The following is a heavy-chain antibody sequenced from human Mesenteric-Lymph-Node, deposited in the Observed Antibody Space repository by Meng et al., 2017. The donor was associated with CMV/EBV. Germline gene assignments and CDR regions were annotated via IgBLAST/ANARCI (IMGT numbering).Heavy chain of an antibody. Sequence: SETLSLTCTVSGGSVSSGSFYWNWIRQPPGKGLELIGFIYYSGSTNYNPSLKSRVTISADTSRNQFSLKLSSVTAADTAMYYCARDSLVVPAAPYYYYGMDVWGQGTTVTVSS. J-gene: IGHJ6*02. CDR1: GGSVSSGSFY. CDR3: ARDSLVVPAAPYYYYGMDV. D-gene: IGHD2-2*01. V-gene: IGHV4-61*01. CDR2: IYYSGST.